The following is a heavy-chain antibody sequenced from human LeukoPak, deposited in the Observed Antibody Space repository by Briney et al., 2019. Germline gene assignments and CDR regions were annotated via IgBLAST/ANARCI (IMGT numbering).Heavy chain of an antibody. CDR1: GFNFADYC. V-gene: IGHV3-7*01. Sequence: GGSLRLSCAASGFNFADYCMTWVRQAPGKGLEWVANIRQNGRETDYVHSVKGRFTISRDNAENSLFLQMNSLRAEDTALYYCATADYFGSGRGGVSPSDYWGQGTLVTVSS. J-gene: IGHJ4*02. CDR3: ATADYFGSGRGGVSPSDY. D-gene: IGHD3-10*01. CDR2: IRQNGRET.